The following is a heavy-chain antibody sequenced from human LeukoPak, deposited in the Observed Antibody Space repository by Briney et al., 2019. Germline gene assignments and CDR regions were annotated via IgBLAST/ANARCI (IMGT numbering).Heavy chain of an antibody. CDR2: ISYDESNK. D-gene: IGHD3-10*01. Sequence: GGSLRLSCAASGFTFSSYGMHWVRQAPGKGLEWVAVISYDESNKYYADSVKGRFTISRDNSKNTLYLQMNSLRDEDTAVFYCAEAGFGNLLPPSDYWGQGTLVTVSS. CDR3: AEAGFGNLLPPSDY. J-gene: IGHJ4*02. CDR1: GFTFSSYG. V-gene: IGHV3-30*18.